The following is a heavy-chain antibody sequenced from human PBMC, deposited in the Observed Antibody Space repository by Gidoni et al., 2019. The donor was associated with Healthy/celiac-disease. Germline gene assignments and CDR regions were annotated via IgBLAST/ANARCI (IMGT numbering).Heavy chain of an antibody. J-gene: IGHJ3*02. Sequence: EVQLVESGGGLVKPGGSLRLSCAASGFTFSSYSMNWVRQAPGKGLEWVSSISSSGSTIYYADSVKGRFTISRDNAKNSLYLQMNSLRAEDTAVYYCARDPPGEVVTATYAFDIWGQGTMVTVSS. CDR3: ARDPPGEVVTATYAFDI. V-gene: IGHV3-21*01. CDR2: ISSSGSTI. D-gene: IGHD2-21*02. CDR1: GFTFSSYS.